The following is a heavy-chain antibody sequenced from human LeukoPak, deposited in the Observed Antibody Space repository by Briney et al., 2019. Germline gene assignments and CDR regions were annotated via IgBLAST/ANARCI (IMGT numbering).Heavy chain of an antibody. Sequence: GGSLRLSCAASGFMFSNYLMSWVRQAPGKGLEWVANIKVDGSEKYYVDSVKGRFTISRDNAENSLYLQMNSLRADDTAVYYCARKTGTTGEAFDYWGQGTLVTVSS. J-gene: IGHJ4*02. CDR1: GFMFSNYL. D-gene: IGHD1-1*01. CDR3: ARKTGTTGEAFDY. CDR2: IKVDGSEK. V-gene: IGHV3-7*03.